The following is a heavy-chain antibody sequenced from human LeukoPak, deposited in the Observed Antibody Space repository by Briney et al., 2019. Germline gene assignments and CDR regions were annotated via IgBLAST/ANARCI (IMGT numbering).Heavy chain of an antibody. V-gene: IGHV3-15*01. D-gene: IGHD3-22*01. Sequence: PGGSLRLSCAASGFTFSSYVMYWVRQAPGKGLEWVGRIKSKTDGGTTDYAAPVKGRFTISRDDSKNTLYLQMNSLKTEDTAVYYCTTGGRFYYDSSGLDIWGQGTMVTVSS. CDR2: IKSKTDGGTT. CDR3: TTGGRFYYDSSGLDI. CDR1: GFTFSSYV. J-gene: IGHJ3*02.